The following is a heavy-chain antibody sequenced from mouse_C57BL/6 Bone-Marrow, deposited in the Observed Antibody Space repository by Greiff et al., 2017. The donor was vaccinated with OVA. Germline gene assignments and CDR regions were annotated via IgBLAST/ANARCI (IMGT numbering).Heavy chain of an antibody. V-gene: IGHV1-81*01. J-gene: IGHJ2*01. Sequence: QVQLKESGAELARPGASVKLSCKASGYTFTSYGISWVKQRTGQGLEWIGEIYPRSGNTYYNEKFKGKATLTADKSSSTAYMELRSLTSEDSAVYFCASTRDFDYWGQGTTLTVSS. CDR2: IYPRSGNT. CDR1: GYTFTSYG. D-gene: IGHD2-1*01. CDR3: ASTRDFDY.